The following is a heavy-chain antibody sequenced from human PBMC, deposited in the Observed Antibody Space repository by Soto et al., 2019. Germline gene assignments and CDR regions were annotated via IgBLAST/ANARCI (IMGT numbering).Heavy chain of an antibody. CDR3: ARDGQWLPRDGLRSSYYFAY. D-gene: IGHD6-19*01. Sequence: QVQLVDSGGGVVQPVRSLRLSCAASGFNFSSYVMNWVRQAPGKGLEWVAVIWYDGGNKYYADSVKGRFTISRDNSKHTLYLQMNSLRAEDTAVYYCARDGQWLPRDGLRSSYYFAYWGQGTLVTVSS. CDR2: IWYDGGNK. V-gene: IGHV3-33*01. J-gene: IGHJ4*02. CDR1: GFNFSSYV.